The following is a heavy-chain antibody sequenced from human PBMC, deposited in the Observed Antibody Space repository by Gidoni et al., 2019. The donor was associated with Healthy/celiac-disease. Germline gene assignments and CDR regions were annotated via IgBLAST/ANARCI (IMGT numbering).Heavy chain of an antibody. J-gene: IGHJ4*02. Sequence: EVQLVESGGGLVQPGGSLRVSCEASGVRFRHYAMHWVRQAPGKGLGLVAHINSGSINIFYADSVKGRFTISRDNAKNSLYLQMNSLRDEDTAVYYCARVDYADYIGDEYWGQGTLVTVSS. D-gene: IGHD4-17*01. V-gene: IGHV3-48*02. CDR3: ARVDYADYIGDEY. CDR2: INSGSINI. CDR1: GVRFRHYA.